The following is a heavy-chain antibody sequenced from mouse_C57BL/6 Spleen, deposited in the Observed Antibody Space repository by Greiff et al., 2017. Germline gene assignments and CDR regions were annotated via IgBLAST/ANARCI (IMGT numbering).Heavy chain of an antibody. J-gene: IGHJ4*01. CDR3: ARSYPYAMDY. CDR2: INPNNGGT. CDR1: GYTFTDYY. Sequence: VQLQQSGPELVKPGASVTISCKASGYTFTDYYMNWVKQSHGKSLEWIGDINPNNGGTSYNQKFKGKATLTVDKSSSTAYMELRSLTSEDSAVYYCARSYPYAMDYWGQGTSVTVSS. V-gene: IGHV1-26*01.